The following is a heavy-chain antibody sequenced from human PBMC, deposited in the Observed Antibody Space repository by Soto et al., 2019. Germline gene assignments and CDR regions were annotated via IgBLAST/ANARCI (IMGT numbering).Heavy chain of an antibody. Sequence: VGSLRLTCTDSGFTFSSYGMHWHRQAPGKGLEWVAVISYDGSNKYYADSVKGRFTISRDNSKNTLYLQMNSLRAEDTAVYYCAKAESVEGQVAFDIWGQGTMVTVSS. CDR3: AKAESVEGQVAFDI. V-gene: IGHV3-30*18. CDR2: ISYDGSNK. J-gene: IGHJ3*02. D-gene: IGHD3-3*01. CDR1: GFTFSSYG.